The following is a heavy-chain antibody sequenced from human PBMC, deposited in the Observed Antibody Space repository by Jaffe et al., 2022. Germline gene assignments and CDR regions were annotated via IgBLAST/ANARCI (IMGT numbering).Heavy chain of an antibody. J-gene: IGHJ6*03. CDR3: AKHSRLEPSGYNYYYMHV. CDR1: GFTFSSHA. D-gene: IGHD1-1*01. Sequence: EVQLLESGGGLVQPGGSLRLSCAASGFTFSSHAMTWVRQAPGKGLEWVSSVSGSGGNTYFADSVKGRFTISRDNSHNTLYLQMKSLRAEDTAIYYCAKHSRLEPSGYNYYYMHVWGKGTTVTVSS. V-gene: IGHV3-23*01. CDR2: VSGSGGNT.